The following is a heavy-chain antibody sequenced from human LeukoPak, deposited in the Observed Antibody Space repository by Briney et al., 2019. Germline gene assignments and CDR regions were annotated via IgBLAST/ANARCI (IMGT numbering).Heavy chain of an antibody. D-gene: IGHD5-24*01. Sequence: GASVKVSCKASGYTFTGYYMHWVRQAPGQGLEWMGRINPNSGGTNYAQKFQGRVTMTRDTSISTAYMELSRLRSDDTAVYYCAREGAGRDGYNLMFGYWGQGTLDTVSS. CDR3: AREGAGRDGYNLMFGY. CDR1: GYTFTGYY. V-gene: IGHV1-2*06. CDR2: INPNSGGT. J-gene: IGHJ4*02.